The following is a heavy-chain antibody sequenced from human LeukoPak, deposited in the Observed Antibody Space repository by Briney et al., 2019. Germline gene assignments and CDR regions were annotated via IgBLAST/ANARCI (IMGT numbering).Heavy chain of an antibody. J-gene: IGHJ4*02. CDR1: GFTFDDYA. CDR2: ISWNRGSI. CDR3: AKVALGIAVAGAFDY. D-gene: IGHD6-19*01. V-gene: IGHV3-9*01. Sequence: GGSLRLSCAASGFTFDDYAMHWVRQAPGKGLEWVSGISWNRGSIGYADSVKGRFTISRDNAKNSLYLQMNSLRAEDTALYYCAKVALGIAVAGAFDYWGQGTLVTVSS.